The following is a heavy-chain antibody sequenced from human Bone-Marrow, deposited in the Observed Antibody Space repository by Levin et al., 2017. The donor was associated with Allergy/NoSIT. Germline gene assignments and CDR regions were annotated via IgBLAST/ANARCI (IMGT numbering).Heavy chain of an antibody. D-gene: IGHD3-22*01. CDR3: VHTTLIVTDIKDELYFDY. V-gene: IGHV2-5*02. J-gene: IGHJ4*02. CDR2: IYWDDDK. Sequence: SGPTLVKPTQTLMLTCTFSDFSLNTRGVGLGWVRRPPGKALEWLAVIYWDDDKDYSPSLKSRLTITKDTSRKQVVLTMTNMDPVDTATYYCVHTTLIVTDIKDELYFDYWGQGTLVTVSS. CDR1: DFSLNTRGVG.